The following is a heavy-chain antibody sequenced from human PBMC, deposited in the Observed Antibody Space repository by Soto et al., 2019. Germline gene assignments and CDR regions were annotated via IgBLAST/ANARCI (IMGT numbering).Heavy chain of an antibody. Sequence: SVKVSCKASGGTFSSYAISWVRQAPGQGLEWMGGIIPIFGTANYAQKFQGRVTITADESTSTAYMELSSLRSEDTAVYYCASSFVDPLGYCISTSCVDYYYGMDVWGQGTTVTVSS. J-gene: IGHJ6*02. CDR3: ASSFVDPLGYCISTSCVDYYYGMDV. CDR1: GGTFSSYA. CDR2: IIPIFGTA. D-gene: IGHD2-2*01. V-gene: IGHV1-69*13.